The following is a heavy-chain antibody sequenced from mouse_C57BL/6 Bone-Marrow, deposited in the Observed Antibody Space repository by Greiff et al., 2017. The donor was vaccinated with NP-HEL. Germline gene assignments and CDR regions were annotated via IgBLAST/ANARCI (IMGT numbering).Heavy chain of an antibody. CDR1: GYTFTSYD. CDR3: ARGKITGFDY. D-gene: IGHD4-1*01. J-gene: IGHJ2*01. Sequence: QVQLKESGPELVKPGASVKLSCKASGYTFTSYDINWVKQRPGQGLEWIGWIYPRDGSPKYNEKFKGKATLTVDTSSSTAYMELHSLTSEDSAVYFCARGKITGFDYWGQGTTLTVSA. V-gene: IGHV1-85*01. CDR2: IYPRDGSP.